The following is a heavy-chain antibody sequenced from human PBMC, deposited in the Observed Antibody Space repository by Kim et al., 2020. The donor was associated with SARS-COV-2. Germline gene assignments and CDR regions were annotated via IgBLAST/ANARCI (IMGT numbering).Heavy chain of an antibody. D-gene: IGHD3-22*01. Sequence: NPALKSRVTISVDTAKNQFSLKLSSVTAADKAVYYCARVDYDSSGYYRDWGQGTLVTVSS. V-gene: IGHV4-59*01. J-gene: IGHJ4*02. CDR3: ARVDYDSSGYYRD.